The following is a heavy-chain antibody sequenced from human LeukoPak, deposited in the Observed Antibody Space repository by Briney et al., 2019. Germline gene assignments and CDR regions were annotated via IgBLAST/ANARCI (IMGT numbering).Heavy chain of an antibody. CDR3: AKEHLRLGELSRVDYFDY. Sequence: GGSLRLSCAASGFTFSSYGMSWVRQAPGRGLEWVSAISGSGGSTYYADSVKGRFTISRDNSKNTLYLQMNSLRAEDTAVYYCAKEHLRLGELSRVDYFDYWGQGTLVTVSS. J-gene: IGHJ4*02. D-gene: IGHD3-16*02. V-gene: IGHV3-23*01. CDR1: GFTFSSYG. CDR2: ISGSGGST.